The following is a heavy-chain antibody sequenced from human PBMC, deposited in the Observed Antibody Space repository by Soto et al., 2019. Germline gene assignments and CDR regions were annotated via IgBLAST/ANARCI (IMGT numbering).Heavy chain of an antibody. CDR2: ISGSGGST. D-gene: IGHD3-22*01. V-gene: IGHV3-23*01. CDR1: GFTFSSYA. CDR3: AKTQDPAMIVVSIFDY. J-gene: IGHJ4*02. Sequence: GGSLRLSCAASGFTFSSYAMSWVRQAPGKGLEWVSAISGSGGSTHYADSVKGRFTISRDNSKNTLYLQMNSLRAEDTAVYYCAKTQDPAMIVVSIFDYWGQGTLVTVSS.